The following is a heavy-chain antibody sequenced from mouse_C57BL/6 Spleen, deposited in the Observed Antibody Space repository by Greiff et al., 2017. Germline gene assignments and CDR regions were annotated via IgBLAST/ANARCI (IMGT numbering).Heavy chain of an antibody. Sequence: EVKLMESGGGLVQPGGSLSLSCAASGFTFTDYYMSWVRQPPGKALEWLGFIRNKANGYTTEYSASVKGRFTISRDNSQSILYLQMNALRAEDSATYYCASGTWFDYWGQGTTLTVSS. CDR1: GFTFTDYY. J-gene: IGHJ2*01. V-gene: IGHV7-3*01. CDR2: IRNKANGYTT. CDR3: ASGTWFDY. D-gene: IGHD3-3*01.